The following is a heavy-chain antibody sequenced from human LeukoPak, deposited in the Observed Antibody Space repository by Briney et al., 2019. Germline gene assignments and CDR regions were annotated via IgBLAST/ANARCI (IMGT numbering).Heavy chain of an antibody. Sequence: PSETLSLTCAVYGGSFSGYYWSWIRQPPGKGLEWIGSIYHSGSTYYNPSLKSRVTISVDTSTNQFSLKLSSGTAADTAVYYCARDNRYCNGGYCSNWFDPWGQGTLVTVSS. J-gene: IGHJ5*02. D-gene: IGHD2-15*01. CDR3: ARDNRYCNGGYCSNWFDP. CDR1: GGSFSGYY. V-gene: IGHV4-34*01. CDR2: IYHSGST.